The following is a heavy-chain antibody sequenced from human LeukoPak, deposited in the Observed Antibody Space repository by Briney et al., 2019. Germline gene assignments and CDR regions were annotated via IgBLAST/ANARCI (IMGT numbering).Heavy chain of an antibody. Sequence: SETLSLTCTVSGGSISSSYWSWIRQPAGKGLEWIGHIYTFGITNYIPSLKSRVTMSLDTSKNQFSLKLSSVTAADTAVYYCATHGDYDPFFDYWGQGTLVTVSS. D-gene: IGHD4-17*01. CDR2: IYTFGIT. CDR3: ATHGDYDPFFDY. J-gene: IGHJ4*02. CDR1: GGSISSSY. V-gene: IGHV4-4*07.